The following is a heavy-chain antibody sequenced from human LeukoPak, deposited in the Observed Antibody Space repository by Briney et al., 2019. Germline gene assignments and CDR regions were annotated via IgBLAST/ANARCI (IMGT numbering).Heavy chain of an antibody. CDR2: IIPIFGTA. J-gene: IGHJ6*03. V-gene: IGHV1-69*06. D-gene: IGHD6-19*01. CDR3: ASSVAGTYYYYMDV. CDR1: GGTFSSYA. Sequence: SVKVSCKASGGTFSSYAISWVRQAPGQGLEWMGGIIPIFGTANYAQKFQGRVTITADKSTSTAYMELSSLRSEDTAVYYCASSVAGTYYYYMDVWGKGTTVTVSS.